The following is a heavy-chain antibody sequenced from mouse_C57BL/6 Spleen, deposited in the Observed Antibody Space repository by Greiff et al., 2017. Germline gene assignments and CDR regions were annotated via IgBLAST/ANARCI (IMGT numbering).Heavy chain of an antibody. D-gene: IGHD2-4*01. J-gene: IGHJ3*01. CDR1: GFTFSSYG. Sequence: EVNVVESGGDLVKPGGSLKLSCAASGFTFSSYGMSWVRQTPDKRLEWVATISSGGSCTYYPDSVKGRFTIYRDNATNTLYLQVSSLKSEDTAMYYCARRDYDGAYWGQGTLVTVSA. V-gene: IGHV5-6*02. CDR2: ISSGGSCT. CDR3: ARRDYDGAY.